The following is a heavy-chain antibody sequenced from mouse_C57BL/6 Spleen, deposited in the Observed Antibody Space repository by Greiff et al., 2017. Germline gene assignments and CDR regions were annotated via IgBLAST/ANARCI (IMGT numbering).Heavy chain of an antibody. CDR1: GYTFTSYW. Sequence: VQLQQPGAELVRPGSSVKLSCKASGYTFTSYWMHWVKQRPIQGLEWIGNIDPSDSETHYNQKFKDKATLTVDKSSSTAYMQLSSLTSEDSAVYYCARGGVLAWFAYWGQGTLVTVSA. V-gene: IGHV1-52*01. CDR2: IDPSDSET. J-gene: IGHJ3*01. CDR3: ARGGVLAWFAY.